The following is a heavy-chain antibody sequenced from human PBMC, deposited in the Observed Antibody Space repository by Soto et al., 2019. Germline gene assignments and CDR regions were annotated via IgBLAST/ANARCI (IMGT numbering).Heavy chain of an antibody. D-gene: IGHD2-2*01. Sequence: QVQLQESGPGLVKPSQTLSLTCTVSGGSNIRDGYYWSWIRQHPGKGLEWIAYISYRGSSYTNPSLKRRVTISADTSKNQFSLRLASVTAADTAGYLCARETPAGSADLWGQGTLVTVSS. J-gene: IGHJ4*02. V-gene: IGHV4-31*03. CDR1: GGSNIRDGYY. CDR3: ARETPAGSADL. CDR2: ISYRGSS.